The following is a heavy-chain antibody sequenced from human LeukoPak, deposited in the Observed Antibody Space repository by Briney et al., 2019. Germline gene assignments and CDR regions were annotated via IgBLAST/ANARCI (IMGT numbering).Heavy chain of an antibody. CDR1: GFTVSSNY. J-gene: IGHJ5*02. V-gene: IGHV3-66*02. CDR2: IYSGGST. D-gene: IGHD6-19*01. CDR3: ARYRQQWLNWFDP. Sequence: PGGSLRLSCAASGFTVSSNYMSWVRQAPGKGLEWVSVIYSGGSTYYADSVKGRFTISRDNSKNTLYLQMNSLRAEDTAVYYCARYRQQWLNWFDPWGQGTLVTVSS.